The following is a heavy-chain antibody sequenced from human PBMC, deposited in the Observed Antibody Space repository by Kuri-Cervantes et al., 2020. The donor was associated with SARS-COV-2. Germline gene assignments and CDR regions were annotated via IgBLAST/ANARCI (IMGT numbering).Heavy chain of an antibody. Sequence: ASVTVSCKVLGYILFELSLQWVRQVPGKGLEWMGHFDREDGETIYAQNFQDRVTMAEDTSTDTAYMELHSLNPEDTAIYYCAAKSIWNTYYRSEDNNDAFDMWGQGTMVTVSS. CDR3: AAKSIWNTYYRSEDNNDAFDM. CDR2: FDREDGET. D-gene: IGHD3-10*01. J-gene: IGHJ3*02. V-gene: IGHV1-24*01. CDR1: GYILFELS.